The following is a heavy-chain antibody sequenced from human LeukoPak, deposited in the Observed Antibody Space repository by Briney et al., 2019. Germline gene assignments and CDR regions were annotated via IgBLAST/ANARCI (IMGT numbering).Heavy chain of an antibody. J-gene: IGHJ4*02. D-gene: IGHD6-19*01. CDR3: ARGRSGWYFDY. V-gene: IGHV4-59*01. Sequence: PSETLSLTCTVSGGSISSYYWSWIRQPPGKGPEWIGYIYYSGSTNYNPSLKSRVTISVDTSKNQFSLKVSSVTAADTAVYYCARGRSGWYFDYWGQGTLVTVSS. CDR1: GGSISSYY. CDR2: IYYSGST.